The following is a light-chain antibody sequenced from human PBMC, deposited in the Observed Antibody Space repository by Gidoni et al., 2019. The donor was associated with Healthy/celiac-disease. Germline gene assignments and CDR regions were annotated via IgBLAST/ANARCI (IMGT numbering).Light chain of an antibody. CDR3: QQYGSSPSWT. J-gene: IGKJ1*01. Sequence: EIVLTQSPGTLSLSPGERATISFRASQSVSSSYLAWYQQKPGQAPSLLIYGASSRATGIPDRFSGSGSGTDFTLTISRLEPEDFAVYYCQQYGSSPSWTFGQGTKVEIK. CDR2: GAS. V-gene: IGKV3-20*01. CDR1: QSVSSSY.